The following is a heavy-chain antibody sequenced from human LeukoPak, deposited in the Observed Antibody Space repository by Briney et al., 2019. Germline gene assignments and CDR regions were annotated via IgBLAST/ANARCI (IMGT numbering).Heavy chain of an antibody. CDR2: IYYSGST. D-gene: IGHD4-17*01. V-gene: IGHV4-31*03. CDR1: GGSISSGGYY. CDR3: ARGGDYGDHTAWFDP. Sequence: PQTLSLTCTVSGGSISSGGYYWSWIRQHPGKGLEWIGYIYYSGSTYYNPSLKSRVTISVDTSKNQFSLKLSSVTAADTAVYYCARGGDYGDHTAWFDPWGQGTLVTVSS. J-gene: IGHJ5*02.